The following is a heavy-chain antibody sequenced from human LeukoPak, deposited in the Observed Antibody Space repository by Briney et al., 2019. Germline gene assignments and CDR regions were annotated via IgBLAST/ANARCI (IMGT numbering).Heavy chain of an antibody. J-gene: IGHJ4*02. Sequence: GGSLRLSCSASGFTFSNYAMHWVRQAPGKTLEYVSAIGSRGDGTYYADSVKGRFTISRDNSKNMLYLQMSSLRDEDTAVYYCVKASSGFYYEYWGQGILVTVSS. D-gene: IGHD3-22*01. CDR3: VKASSGFYYEY. CDR2: IGSRGDGT. CDR1: GFTFSNYA. V-gene: IGHV3-64D*09.